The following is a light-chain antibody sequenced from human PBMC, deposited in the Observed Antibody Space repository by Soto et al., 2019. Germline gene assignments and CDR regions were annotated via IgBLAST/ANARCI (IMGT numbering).Light chain of an antibody. Sequence: IVMTQSPGTLSVSPGERATLSCRASQSVSTNLAWYQQRPGQAPRLLIFGASNRATGIPARFSGNGSATEFTLTISSLQSEDFAVYYCQQYDNWPPLTFGQGTKVEI. CDR2: GAS. V-gene: IGKV3-15*01. J-gene: IGKJ1*01. CDR1: QSVSTN. CDR3: QQYDNWPPLT.